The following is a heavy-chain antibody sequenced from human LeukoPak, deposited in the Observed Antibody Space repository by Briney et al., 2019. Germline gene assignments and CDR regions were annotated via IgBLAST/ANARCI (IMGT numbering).Heavy chain of an antibody. J-gene: IGHJ4*02. CDR3: ARERGRGRDSPWSDY. CDR1: GFIFSKAW. CDR2: IYSDGST. V-gene: IGHV3-53*01. D-gene: IGHD1-26*01. Sequence: GGSLRLSCAASGFIFSKAWMSWVRQAPGKGLEWVSVIYSDGSTYYADSVKGRFTISRDNSKNTLDLQMTGLRAEDTAVYYCARERGRGRDSPWSDYWGQGTLVTVSS.